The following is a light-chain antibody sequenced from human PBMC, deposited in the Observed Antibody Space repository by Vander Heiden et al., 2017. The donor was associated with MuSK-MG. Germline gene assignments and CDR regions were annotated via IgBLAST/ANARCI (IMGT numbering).Light chain of an antibody. CDR3: QVWDSSADHPRI. CDR1: NIGSKN. CDR2: DDT. V-gene: IGLV3-21*02. Sequence: SYVLTQPPSVSVAPGQTARITCGGNNIGSKNVHWYHQKPGQAIVLVVYDDTHRPSGIPERFSGSNSGNTATLTISRVEAADEADYYCQVWDSSADHPRIFGGGTKLTVL. J-gene: IGLJ2*01.